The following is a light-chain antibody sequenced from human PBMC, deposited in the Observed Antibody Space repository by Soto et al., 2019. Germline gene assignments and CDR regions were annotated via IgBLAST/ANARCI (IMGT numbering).Light chain of an antibody. Sequence: QSALTQPASVSGSPGQSITISCTGTSRDVGGYNYVSWYQQHPGKAPKLMIYEVSNRPSGVSNRFSGSKSGNTASLTISGLQAEDEADYYCSSYTSSSIDYVFVTGTKLTV. V-gene: IGLV2-14*01. J-gene: IGLJ1*01. CDR3: SSYTSSSIDYV. CDR2: EVS. CDR1: SRDVGGYNY.